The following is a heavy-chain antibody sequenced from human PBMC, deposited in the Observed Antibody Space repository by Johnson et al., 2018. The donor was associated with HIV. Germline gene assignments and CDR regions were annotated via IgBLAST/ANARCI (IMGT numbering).Heavy chain of an antibody. D-gene: IGHD6-13*01. Sequence: VQLVESGGGVVQPGRSLRLSCAASGFTFDDYAMHWVRQAPGKGLEWVSGISWNSGSIGYADSMKGRFTISRDNARNSLYLQMNSLRAEDTALYYCARGKGAAVGLDAFDIWGQGTMVTVSS. J-gene: IGHJ3*02. CDR3: ARGKGAAVGLDAFDI. CDR2: ISWNSGSI. V-gene: IGHV3-9*01. CDR1: GFTFDDYA.